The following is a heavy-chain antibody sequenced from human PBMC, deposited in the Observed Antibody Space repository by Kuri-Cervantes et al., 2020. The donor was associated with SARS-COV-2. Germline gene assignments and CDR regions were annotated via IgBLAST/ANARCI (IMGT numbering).Heavy chain of an antibody. D-gene: IGHD3-22*01. J-gene: IGHJ6*02. CDR3: ARVWYYYDSSGPPWYYYYGMDV. Sequence: ASVKVSCKTSGYTFTAYYVHWVRQAPGQGLEWMGRIHPNDGATNSAQKFQGRVTITADKSTSTAYMELSSLRSEDTAVYYCARVWYYYDSSGPPWYYYYGMDVWGQGTTVTVSS. CDR2: IHPNDGAT. V-gene: IGHV1-2*06. CDR1: GYTFTAYY.